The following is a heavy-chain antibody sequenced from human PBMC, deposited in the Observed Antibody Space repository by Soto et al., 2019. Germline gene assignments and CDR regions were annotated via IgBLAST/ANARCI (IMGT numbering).Heavy chain of an antibody. CDR2: INHSGST. Sequence: SETLSLTCAVYGGSFSGYYWSWIRQPPGKGLEWIGEINHSGSTNYNPSLKSRVTISVDTSKNQFSLKLSSVTAADTAVYYCARGVPDFWSGYRINFDYWGQGTLVTVSS. V-gene: IGHV4-34*01. CDR1: GGSFSGYY. CDR3: ARGVPDFWSGYRINFDY. D-gene: IGHD3-3*01. J-gene: IGHJ4*02.